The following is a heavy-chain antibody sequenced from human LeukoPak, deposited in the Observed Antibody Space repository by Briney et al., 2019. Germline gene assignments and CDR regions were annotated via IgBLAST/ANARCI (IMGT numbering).Heavy chain of an antibody. CDR1: GFSFSTYA. CDR3: ARDRPTGASRVFVVQ. J-gene: IGHJ4*02. V-gene: IGHV3-21*06. CDR2: MSSGSRYI. Sequence: GGSLRLSCTASGFSFSTYAMTWVRQAPGKGLEWISSMSSGSRYIYYADSVRGRFTIPRDNTKNSLYLLMNNLRAEDTAIYYCARDRPTGASRVFVVQWGQGTPVTVSS. D-gene: IGHD2-15*01.